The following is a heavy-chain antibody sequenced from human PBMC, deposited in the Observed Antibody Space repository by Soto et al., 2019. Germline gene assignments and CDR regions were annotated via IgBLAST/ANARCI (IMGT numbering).Heavy chain of an antibody. D-gene: IGHD3-3*01. CDR2: IIPIFGTT. CDR1: GGTFSSYA. V-gene: IGHV1-69*13. Sequence: SVKVSCKASGGTFSSYAISWVRQAPGQGLEWMGGIIPIFGTTNYAQKFQGRVTITADESTSTAYMELSSLRSEDTAVYYCARDNSRVTIFGVVTRFDYWGQGTLVTVSS. CDR3: ARDNSRVTIFGVVTRFDY. J-gene: IGHJ4*02.